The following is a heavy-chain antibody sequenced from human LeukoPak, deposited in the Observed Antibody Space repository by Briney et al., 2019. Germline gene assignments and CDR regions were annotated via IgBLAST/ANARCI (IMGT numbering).Heavy chain of an antibody. J-gene: IGHJ6*03. V-gene: IGHV1-69*13. CDR3: ARVGYDFWSGYRLHYNYYCMDV. D-gene: IGHD3-3*01. Sequence: GASVKVSCKASGGTFSSYAISWVRQAPGQGLEWMGGIIPIFGTANYAQKFQGRVTITADESTSTAYMELSSLRSEDTAVYYCARVGYDFWSGYRLHYNYYCMDVWGKGTTVTVSS. CDR1: GGTFSSYA. CDR2: IIPIFGTA.